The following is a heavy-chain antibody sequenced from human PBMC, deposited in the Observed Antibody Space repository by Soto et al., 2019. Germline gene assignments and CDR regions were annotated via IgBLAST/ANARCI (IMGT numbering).Heavy chain of an antibody. V-gene: IGHV4-31*03. CDR1: GGSISSGGYY. Sequence: SETLSLTCTVSGGSISSGGYYWSWIRQHPGKGLEWIGYIYYSGSTYYNPSIQSRVTISVDTYKNQFSLKLSSVTAADTAVYYCARSGYECWSGDQNWFDPWGQGTLVTVSS. D-gene: IGHD3-3*01. CDR3: ARSGYECWSGDQNWFDP. CDR2: IYYSGST. J-gene: IGHJ5*02.